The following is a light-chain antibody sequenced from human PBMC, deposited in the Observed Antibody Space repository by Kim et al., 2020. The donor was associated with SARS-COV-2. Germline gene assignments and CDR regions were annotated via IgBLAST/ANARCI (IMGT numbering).Light chain of an antibody. J-gene: IGKJ4*01. CDR1: QSIGNS. V-gene: IGKV3-15*01. CDR3: QQYNNWPALT. CDR2: GAS. Sequence: EIVMTQSPVTLSLSPGETATLSCRASQSIGNSLAWYQQKPGQVPRLLIYGASTRAPDTSAKFRGSGSGTDFTLNIYGLQSEDSAVYYCQQYNNWPALTFGGGTKLEI.